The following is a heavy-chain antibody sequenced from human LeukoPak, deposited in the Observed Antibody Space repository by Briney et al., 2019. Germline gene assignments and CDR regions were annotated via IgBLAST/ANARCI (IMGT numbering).Heavy chain of an antibody. CDR1: GGSISSSSYY. D-gene: IGHD3-10*01. CDR2: IYYSGST. V-gene: IGHV4-39*07. CDR3: ASGITMVRRVPFLQHY. J-gene: IGHJ4*02. Sequence: ASETLSLTCTVSGGSISSSSYYWGWIRQPPGKGLEWIGSIYYSGSTYYNPSLKSRVTISVDTSKNQFSLKLSSVTAADTAVYYCASGITMVRRVPFLQHYWGQGTLVTVSS.